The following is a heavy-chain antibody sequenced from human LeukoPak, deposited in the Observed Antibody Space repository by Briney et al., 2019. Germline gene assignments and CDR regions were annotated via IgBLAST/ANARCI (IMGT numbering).Heavy chain of an antibody. CDR2: ISSSSSYI. Sequence: KPGGSLRLSCAASGFTFSSYSMNWVRQAPGKGLEWVSSISSSSSYIYYADSVKGRFTISRDNAKNSLYLQMNSLRAEDTAVYYCARDGTSIVGSLDYWGQGTLVTVSS. V-gene: IGHV3-21*04. J-gene: IGHJ4*02. D-gene: IGHD1-26*01. CDR3: ARDGTSIVGSLDY. CDR1: GFTFSSYS.